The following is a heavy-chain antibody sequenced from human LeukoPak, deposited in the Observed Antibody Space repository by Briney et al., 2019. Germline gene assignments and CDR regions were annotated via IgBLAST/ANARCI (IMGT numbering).Heavy chain of an antibody. J-gene: IGHJ5*02. CDR2: IYTSGST. Sequence: SESLSLTCTVSGGSISSGSYYWSWIRQPAGKGLEWIGRIYTSGSTNYNPSLKSRVTISVDTSKNQFSLKLSSVSAADTAVHYCARGYILRFLEAWFHPWVQGTLVTVSS. D-gene: IGHD3-3*01. CDR3: ARGYILRFLEAWFHP. V-gene: IGHV4-61*02. CDR1: GGSISSGSYY.